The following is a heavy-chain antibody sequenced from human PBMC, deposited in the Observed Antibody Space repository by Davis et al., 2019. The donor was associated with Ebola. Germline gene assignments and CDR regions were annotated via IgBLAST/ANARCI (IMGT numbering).Heavy chain of an antibody. Sequence: GGSLRLSCAASGLTLSSYSMNWVRQAPGKGLEWVSAISGSGGTTYYADSVKGRFSISRDNAKNSVYLQMTSLRAEDTAIYYCARFDYWGQGTLVTVSS. J-gene: IGHJ4*02. CDR3: ARFDY. CDR2: ISGSGGTT. V-gene: IGHV3-21*01. CDR1: GLTLSSYS.